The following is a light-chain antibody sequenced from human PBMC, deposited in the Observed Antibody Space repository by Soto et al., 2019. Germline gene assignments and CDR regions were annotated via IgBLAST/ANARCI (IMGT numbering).Light chain of an antibody. CDR2: GAS. J-gene: IGKJ2*01. Sequence: EIVLTQAPGTLSLSPGERATLSCRASQSVTSSYLAWYQQKPGQAPRLLIYGASSRATGIPDRCSGSGSGTDFTLTISRLEPEDFSVYYCLQYGSTPLYTFGQGTKLEIK. V-gene: IGKV3-20*01. CDR3: LQYGSTPLYT. CDR1: QSVTSSY.